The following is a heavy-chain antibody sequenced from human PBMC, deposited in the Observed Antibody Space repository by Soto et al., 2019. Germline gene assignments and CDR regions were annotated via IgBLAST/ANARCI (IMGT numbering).Heavy chain of an antibody. CDR2: IRSKAYGGTT. V-gene: IGHV3-49*03. J-gene: IGHJ3*02. Sequence: GSLRLSCTAAGFTFGDYAMSWFRQAPGKGLDWVGFIRSKAYGGTTEYAASVKGRFTISRDDSKSIAYLQMNSLKTEDTAVYYCTRDLIGDPFGGVPRGAFDIWGQGTMVTVSS. CDR1: GFTFGDYA. CDR3: TRDLIGDPFGGVPRGAFDI. D-gene: IGHD3-16*01.